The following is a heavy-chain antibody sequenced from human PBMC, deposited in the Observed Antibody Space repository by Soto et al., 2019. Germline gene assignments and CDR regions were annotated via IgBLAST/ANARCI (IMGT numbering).Heavy chain of an antibody. CDR2: IYYSGST. V-gene: IGHV4-31*03. CDR3: ARVSGDSSSWYGWFDP. D-gene: IGHD6-13*01. J-gene: IGHJ5*02. Sequence: QVQLQESGPGLVKPSQTLSLTCTVSGGSISSGGYYWSWIRQHPGKGLEWIGYIYYSGSTYYNPYLKSRVTISVDTSKNQFSLKLSSVTAADTAVYYCARVSGDSSSWYGWFDPWGQGTLVTVSS. CDR1: GGSISSGGYY.